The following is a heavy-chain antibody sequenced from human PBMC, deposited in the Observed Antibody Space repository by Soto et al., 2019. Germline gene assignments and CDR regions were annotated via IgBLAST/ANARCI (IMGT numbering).Heavy chain of an antibody. CDR3: ARDGGGSGFDP. CDR1: GFTFSSYG. V-gene: IGHV3-33*01. CDR2: IWYDGSNK. D-gene: IGHD2-15*01. Sequence: GGSLRLSCAASGFTFSSYGMHWVRQAPGKGLEWVAVIWYDGSNKYYADSVKGRFTISRDNSKNTLYLQMNSLRAEDTAVYYCARDGGGSGFDPWGQGTLVTVSS. J-gene: IGHJ5*02.